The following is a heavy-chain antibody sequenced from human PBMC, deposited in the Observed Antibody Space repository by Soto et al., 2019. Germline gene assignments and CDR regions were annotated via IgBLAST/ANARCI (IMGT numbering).Heavy chain of an antibody. V-gene: IGHV3-33*01. J-gene: IGHJ3*02. CDR1: GFTLSSYG. CDR3: ARETLTWGNDAFDI. D-gene: IGHD7-27*01. CDR2: IWYDGSNK. Sequence: QVQLVESGGGVVQPGRSLRLSCAASGFTLSSYGMHWVRQAPGKGLEWVAVIWYDGSNKYYADSVKGRFTISRDNSKNTLYLQMNSLRAEDTAVYYCARETLTWGNDAFDIWGQGTMVTVSS.